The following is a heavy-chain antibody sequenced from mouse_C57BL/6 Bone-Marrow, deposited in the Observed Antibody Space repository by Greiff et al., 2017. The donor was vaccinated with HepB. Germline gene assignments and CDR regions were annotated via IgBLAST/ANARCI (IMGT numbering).Heavy chain of an antibody. J-gene: IGHJ4*01. Sequence: QVQLQQPGAELVKPGASVKMSCKASGYTFTSYWITWVKQRPGQGLEWIGDIYPGSGSTNYNEKFKSKATLTVDTSSSTAYMQLSSLTSGDSAVSYCERPTVEAHYYAIDYWGQGTSLTVSS. D-gene: IGHD1-1*01. V-gene: IGHV1-55*01. CDR3: ERPTVEAHYYAIDY. CDR2: IYPGSGST. CDR1: GYTFTSYW.